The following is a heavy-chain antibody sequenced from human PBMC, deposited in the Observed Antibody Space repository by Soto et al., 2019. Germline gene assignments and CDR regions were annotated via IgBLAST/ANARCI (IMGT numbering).Heavy chain of an antibody. CDR1: GYTFTSYG. Sequence: GAXXKVSCKASGYTFTSYGISWVRQXPGXGLXWMGXXXXXXXXXXXXXXXXXXXXMTTDTSTSTAYMELRSLRSDDTAVYYCARNPITYYYDSSGYPQFDYWGQGTLVTVSS. J-gene: IGHJ4*02. CDR2: XXXXXXXX. V-gene: IGHV1-18*04. CDR3: ARNPITYYYDSSGYPQFDY. D-gene: IGHD3-22*01.